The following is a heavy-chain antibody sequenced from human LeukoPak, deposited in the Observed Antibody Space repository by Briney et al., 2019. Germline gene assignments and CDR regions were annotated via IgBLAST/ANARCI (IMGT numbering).Heavy chain of an antibody. D-gene: IGHD4/OR15-4a*01. CDR1: GFTFSSYA. J-gene: IGHJ4*02. CDR3: TDYGPGAFDS. CDR2: ISDNGGST. V-gene: IGHV3-23*01. Sequence: PGGSLRLSCAASGFTFSSYAMSWVRQAPGRGLEWVSAISDNGGSTYYADSVKGRFTISRDNSKNTLYLQMNSLRAEDTAIYYCTDYGPGAFDSWGQGTLVTVSS.